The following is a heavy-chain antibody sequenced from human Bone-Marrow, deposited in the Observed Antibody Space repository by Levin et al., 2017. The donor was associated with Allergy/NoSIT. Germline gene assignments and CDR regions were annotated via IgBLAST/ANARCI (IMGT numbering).Heavy chain of an antibody. Sequence: GGSLRLSCAASGFTFSSYAMSWVRQAPGKGLEWVSAISGSGGSTYYADSVKGRFTISRDNSKNTLYLQMNSLRAEDTAVYYCAKRRGYCSGVKPHGGGCMDVWGQGTTVTVSS. CDR3: AKRRGYCSGVKPHGGGCMDV. CDR1: GFTFSSYA. V-gene: IGHV3-23*01. CDR2: ISGSGGST. J-gene: IGHJ6*02. D-gene: IGHD2-15*01.